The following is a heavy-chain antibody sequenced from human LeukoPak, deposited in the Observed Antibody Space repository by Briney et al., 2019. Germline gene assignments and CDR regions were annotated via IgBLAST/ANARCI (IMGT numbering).Heavy chain of an antibody. V-gene: IGHV4-39*07. CDR1: GGSISGSSYY. D-gene: IGHD3-10*01. CDR3: ARGSFITMVRGVIIIAHYFDY. CDR2: IYYSGST. J-gene: IGHJ4*02. Sequence: ETLSLTCTVSGGSISGSSYYWGWIRQPPGKGLEWIGSIYYSGSTYYNPSLKSRVTISVDTSKNQFSLKLSSVTAADTAVYYCARGSFITMVRGVIIIAHYFDYWGQGTLVTVSS.